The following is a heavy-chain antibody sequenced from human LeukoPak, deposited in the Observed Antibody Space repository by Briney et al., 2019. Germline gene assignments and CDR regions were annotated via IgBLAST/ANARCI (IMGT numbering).Heavy chain of an antibody. CDR1: GFTFSIYS. Sequence: GGSLRLSCAASGFTFSIYSMNWVRQAPGKGLEWVSSISSSSSYIYYADSVKGRFTISRDNAKNSLYLQMNSLRDEDTAVYYCARASCSSTSCYMNWFDPWGQGTLVTVSS. V-gene: IGHV3-21*01. J-gene: IGHJ5*02. CDR3: ARASCSSTSCYMNWFDP. D-gene: IGHD2-2*02. CDR2: ISSSSSYI.